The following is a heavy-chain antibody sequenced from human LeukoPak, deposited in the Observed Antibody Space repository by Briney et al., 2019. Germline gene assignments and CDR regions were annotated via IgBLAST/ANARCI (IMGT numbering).Heavy chain of an antibody. Sequence: PSETLSLTCAVYGGSFSGYYWSWIRQPPGKGLEWIGEINHSGSTNYNPSLKSRVTISVDTSKNQFSLKLSSVTAADTAVYYCARDMVRGVIYYYYGMDVWGQGTTVTVSS. CDR1: GGSFSGYY. CDR2: INHSGST. CDR3: ARDMVRGVIYYYYGMDV. D-gene: IGHD3-10*01. J-gene: IGHJ6*02. V-gene: IGHV4-34*01.